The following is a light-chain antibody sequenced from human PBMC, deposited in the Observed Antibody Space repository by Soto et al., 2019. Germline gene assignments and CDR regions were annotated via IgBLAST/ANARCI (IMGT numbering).Light chain of an antibody. V-gene: IGKV3-15*01. Sequence: EKVMTQSPATLSMSPGERATLSCRASQSVGSFLAWYQQKPCQAPRLLIYGASTRATGIPARFSGSGSGTEFTLTISSLQSEDFAVYYCQQYTNWPSWTLGQGTKVE. CDR3: QQYTNWPSWT. J-gene: IGKJ1*01. CDR1: QSVGSF. CDR2: GAS.